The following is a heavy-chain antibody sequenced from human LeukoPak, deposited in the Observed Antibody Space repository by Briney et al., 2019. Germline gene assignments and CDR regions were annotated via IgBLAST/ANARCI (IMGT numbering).Heavy chain of an antibody. V-gene: IGHV3-23*01. CDR2: LSGSGSGAKT. D-gene: IGHD1-26*01. J-gene: IGHJ4*02. CDR1: GFTFSSYG. Sequence: SGGSLRLSCAASGFTFSSYGMHWVRQAPGKGLEWVSTLSGSGSGAKTYYADSVKGRFTISRDNSKNTLYVQMNSLRAEDTAVYYCAKRGSYYEAWGQGTLVTVSS. CDR3: AKRGSYYEA.